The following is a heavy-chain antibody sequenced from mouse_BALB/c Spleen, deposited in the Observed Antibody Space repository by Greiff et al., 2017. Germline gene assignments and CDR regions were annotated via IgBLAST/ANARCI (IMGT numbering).Heavy chain of an antibody. J-gene: IGHJ4*01. CDR2: IYPGNSDT. Sequence: VQLQQSGTVLARPGASVKMSCKASGYSFTSYWMHWVKQRPGQGLEWIGAIYPGNSDTSYNQKFKGKAKLTAVTSASTAYMELSSLTNEDSAVYYCTKPLRRGVYYAMDYWGQGTSVTVSS. D-gene: IGHD1-2*01. CDR1: GYSFTSYW. V-gene: IGHV1-5*01. CDR3: TKPLRRGVYYAMDY.